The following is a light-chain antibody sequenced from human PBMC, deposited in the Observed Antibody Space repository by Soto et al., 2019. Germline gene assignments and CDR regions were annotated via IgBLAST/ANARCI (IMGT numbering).Light chain of an antibody. CDR2: DTS. Sequence: ETVLTQSPGTLSLYPGEGATLSCRASQGIGDTLAWYQHKPGQTPRLLIYDTSTSATGVPTRFSGSRSGADFSLTISSLEPEDFAVYYCQQRAGWPTTFGQGTRLEI. CDR1: QGIGDT. J-gene: IGKJ5*01. V-gene: IGKV3-11*01. CDR3: QQRAGWPTT.